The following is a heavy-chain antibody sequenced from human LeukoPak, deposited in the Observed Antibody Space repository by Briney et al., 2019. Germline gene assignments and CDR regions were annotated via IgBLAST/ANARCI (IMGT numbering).Heavy chain of an antibody. J-gene: IGHJ6*02. V-gene: IGHV1-69*13. D-gene: IGHD2-2*01. CDR3: ARSEDIVVVPAAPLYYYYGMDV. CDR2: IIPIFGTA. Sequence: SVKVSFKASGGTFSSYAISWVRQAPGQGLEWMGGIIPIFGTANYAQKFQGRVTITADESTSTAYMELSSLRSEDTAVYYCARSEDIVVVPAAPLYYYYGMDVWGQGTTVTVSS. CDR1: GGTFSSYA.